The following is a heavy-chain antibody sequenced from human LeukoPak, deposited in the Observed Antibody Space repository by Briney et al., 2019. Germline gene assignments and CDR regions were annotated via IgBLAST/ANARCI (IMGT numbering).Heavy chain of an antibody. CDR2: IIPILGIA. CDR3: ASGGLTTVVTPGYFDY. J-gene: IGHJ4*02. CDR1: GGTFSSYA. V-gene: IGHV1-69*04. D-gene: IGHD4-23*01. Sequence: SVKVSCKASGGTFSSYAISWVRQAPGQGLEWMGRIIPILGIANYAQKFQGRVTITADKSTSTAYMELSSLRSEDTAVYYCASGGLTTVVTPGYFDYWGQGTLVTVSS.